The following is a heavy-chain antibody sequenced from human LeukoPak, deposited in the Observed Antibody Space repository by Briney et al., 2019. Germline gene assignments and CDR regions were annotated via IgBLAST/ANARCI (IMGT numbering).Heavy chain of an antibody. D-gene: IGHD1-14*01. V-gene: IGHV3-30*03. CDR2: ISYDGSNK. CDR3: ARGNPGDFDY. J-gene: IGHJ4*02. CDR1: GFTFSSYG. Sequence: GGSLRLSCAASGFTFSSYGMHWVRQAPGKGLEWVAVISYDGSNKYYADSVKGRFTISRDNSKNTLYLRMNSLRAEDTAVYYCARGNPGDFDYWGQGTLVTVSS.